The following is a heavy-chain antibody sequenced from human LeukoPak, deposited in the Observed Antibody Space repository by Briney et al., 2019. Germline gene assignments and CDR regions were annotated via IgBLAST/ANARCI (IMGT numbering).Heavy chain of an antibody. V-gene: IGHV4-59*01. Sequence: SETLSLTSTVSTASISSYYWGWIRQSPGQGLEWIGYIQDTGGSNYNPFLKSRISISKDTSKNQFSLQVSSVTAADTAVYYCATNGSSWYIDYWGQGTLVTVYS. J-gene: IGHJ4*02. CDR1: TASISSYY. CDR2: IQDTGGS. CDR3: ATNGSSWYIDY. D-gene: IGHD6-13*01.